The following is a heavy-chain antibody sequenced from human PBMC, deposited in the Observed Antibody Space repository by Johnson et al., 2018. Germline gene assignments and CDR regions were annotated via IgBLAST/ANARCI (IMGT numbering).Heavy chain of an antibody. V-gene: IGHV3-23*04. D-gene: IGHD4-17*01. Sequence: VQLVQSGGGLVQPGGSLRLSCAASGFTFSSYAMSWVRQAPGKGLEWVSAISGSGGSTYYADSVKGRFTISRDNPKNTLYLQMNTRGAEDTAVYYCAKEAVTTGRYYYYCGMDVWGQGTTVTVSS. CDR2: ISGSGGST. CDR3: AKEAVTTGRYYYYCGMDV. CDR1: GFTFSSYA. J-gene: IGHJ6*02.